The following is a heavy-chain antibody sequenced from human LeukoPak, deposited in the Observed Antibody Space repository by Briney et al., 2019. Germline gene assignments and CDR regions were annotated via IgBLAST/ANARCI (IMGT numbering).Heavy chain of an antibody. V-gene: IGHV3-53*01. CDR1: GVTVSSTY. J-gene: IGHJ4*02. CDR2: IYSGGST. Sequence: GGSLRLSCAVSGVTVSSTYMTWVRQAPGKGLEWVSLIYSGGSTFYADSVRGRFTISRDNSKNTVYLQMNSLRAEDTAVYYCARVQKRGQGTLVTVSS. CDR3: ARVQK.